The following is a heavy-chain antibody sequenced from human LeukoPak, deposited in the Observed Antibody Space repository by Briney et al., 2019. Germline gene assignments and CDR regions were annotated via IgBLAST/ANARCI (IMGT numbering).Heavy chain of an antibody. CDR2: ISLSGST. Sequence: SETLSLTCAVYGGPFSGYYWTWIRQPPGKGLEWIGEISLSGSTNYNPSLKSRVAISVDTSKNQFSLKLSSVTAADTAVYYCARVEERMITFGGVIVRDFDYWGQGTLVTVSS. CDR1: GGPFSGYY. CDR3: ARVEERMITFGGVIVRDFDY. D-gene: IGHD3-16*02. J-gene: IGHJ4*02. V-gene: IGHV4-34*01.